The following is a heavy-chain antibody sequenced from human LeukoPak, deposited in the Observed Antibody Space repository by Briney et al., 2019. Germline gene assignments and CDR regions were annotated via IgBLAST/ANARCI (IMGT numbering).Heavy chain of an antibody. V-gene: IGHV3-23*01. CDR1: GFTFSNYA. CDR3: ARRDVSGYYALDY. J-gene: IGHJ4*02. D-gene: IGHD3-22*01. CDR2: LGGRGVLT. Sequence: GGSLRLSCAASGFTFSNYAMSWVRQAPGRGLEWVSTLGGRGVLTYYADSVRGRFTVSRDNSKNTLYLQMNSLRAEDTAVYYCARRDVSGYYALDYWGQGFLVTVSS.